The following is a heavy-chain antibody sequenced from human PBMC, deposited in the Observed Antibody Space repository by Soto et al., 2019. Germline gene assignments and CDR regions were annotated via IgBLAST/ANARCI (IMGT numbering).Heavy chain of an antibody. J-gene: IGHJ5*02. V-gene: IGHV4-31*03. CDR2: IYYSGTT. D-gene: IGHD2-2*01. Sequence: PSETLSLTCTVSGDSVTSVSDYWSWIRQPPGKGLEWIGYIYYSGTTYYNPSLKSRVTISVDTSKNQFSLKLSSVSAADTALYYCARCSLVVVPAPGFDPWGRGTLVTVSS. CDR1: GDSVTSVSDY. CDR3: ARCSLVVVPAPGFDP.